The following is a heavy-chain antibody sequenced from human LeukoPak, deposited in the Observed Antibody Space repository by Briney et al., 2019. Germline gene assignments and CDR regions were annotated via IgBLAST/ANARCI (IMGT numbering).Heavy chain of an antibody. V-gene: IGHV3-33*01. D-gene: IGHD5-12*01. CDR2: IWFDGSNI. CDR1: GFTFSSYG. J-gene: IGHJ4*02. CDR3: ARWGGYGHLDY. Sequence: PGGSLRLSCAVSGFTFSSYGMHWVRRAPGKGLEWVAVIWFDGSNIYYADSVKGRFTISRDNSKSTLFLQMNSLRAEDTAVYYCARWGGYGHLDYWGQGTLVTVSS.